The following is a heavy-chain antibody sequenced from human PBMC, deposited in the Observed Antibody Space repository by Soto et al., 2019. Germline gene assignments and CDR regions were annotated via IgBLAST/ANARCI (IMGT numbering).Heavy chain of an antibody. CDR3: ARDRGYRSYESYGLDV. J-gene: IGHJ6*02. D-gene: IGHD4-4*01. CDR2: IWYDGNNK. CDR1: GFTFSSYG. Sequence: GGSLRLSCEASGFTFSSYGMHWVRQAPGKGLEWVAVIWYDGNNKYYEESVKGRFTISRDNSKNTMYVQMNSLRAEDTAVYYCARDRGYRSYESYGLDVWGQGTTVTVSS. V-gene: IGHV3-33*01.